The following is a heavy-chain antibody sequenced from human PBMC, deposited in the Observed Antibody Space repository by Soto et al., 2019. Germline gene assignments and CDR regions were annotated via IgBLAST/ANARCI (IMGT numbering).Heavy chain of an antibody. V-gene: IGHV4-34*01. CDR2: INHSGST. D-gene: IGHD2-2*01. Sequence: LSLICAVYGGSFSGYYWSWIRQPPGKGLEWIGEINHSGSTNYNPSLKSRVTISVDTSKNQFSLKLSSVTAADTAVYYCARAFCSSTSCYVYYGMDVWGQGXTVTVSS. J-gene: IGHJ6*02. CDR3: ARAFCSSTSCYVYYGMDV. CDR1: GGSFSGYY.